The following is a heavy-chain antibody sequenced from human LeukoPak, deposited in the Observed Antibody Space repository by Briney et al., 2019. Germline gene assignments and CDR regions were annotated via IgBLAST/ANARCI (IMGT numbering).Heavy chain of an antibody. CDR2: IYYSGSA. D-gene: IGHD6-19*01. Sequence: SETLSLTCTVSGGSISDYSWSWIRQPPGKGLEWIGNIYYSGSANHNRSLKSRVTISVDTSKNQFSLKLSSVTAADTAVYYCARDAGYSSGWFTLDYWGQGTLVTVSS. J-gene: IGHJ4*02. CDR1: GGSISDYS. V-gene: IGHV4-59*01. CDR3: ARDAGYSSGWFTLDY.